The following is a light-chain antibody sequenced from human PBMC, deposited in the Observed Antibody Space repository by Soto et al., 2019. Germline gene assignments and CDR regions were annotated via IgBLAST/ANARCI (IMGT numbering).Light chain of an antibody. CDR2: GVS. J-gene: IGLJ1*01. V-gene: IGLV2-14*01. CDR1: GSDVGGYNY. CDR3: SSLTTLVPYV. Sequence: QSVLTQPASVSGSPGQSIAISCTGSGSDVGGYNYVSWYQQHPGKAPKLIIYGVSHRPSGVSPRFSASRSAYTASLTISGLQAEYDADYYCSSLTTLVPYVFGNVTKLPVL.